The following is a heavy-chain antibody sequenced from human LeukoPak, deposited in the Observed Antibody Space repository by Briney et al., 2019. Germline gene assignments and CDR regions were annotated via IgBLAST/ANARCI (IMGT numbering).Heavy chain of an antibody. Sequence: SETLSLTCSVSGGSISSDYWGWIRQPPGKGLEWIAYVHYSGSTSYNPSLKSQVTISIDTTKNQFSLKLSSVTAADTAVYYCAGYGSGSYYKAFDYWGQGTLVTVSS. CDR2: VHYSGST. V-gene: IGHV4-59*01. J-gene: IGHJ4*02. CDR3: AGYGSGSYYKAFDY. D-gene: IGHD3-10*01. CDR1: GGSISSDY.